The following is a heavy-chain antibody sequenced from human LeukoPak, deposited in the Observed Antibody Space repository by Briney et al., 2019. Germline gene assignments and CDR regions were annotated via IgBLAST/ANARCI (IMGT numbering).Heavy chain of an antibody. V-gene: IGHV1-8*01. D-gene: IGHD6-19*01. J-gene: IGHJ3*02. CDR1: GYTFTSYD. Sequence: GASVKVSCKASGYTFTSYDINWVRQATGQGLEWMGWMNPNSGNTGYAQKFQGRVTMTEDTSTDTAYMELSSLRSEDTAVYYCWAKQWRSAFDIWGQGTMVTVSS. CDR2: MNPNSGNT. CDR3: WAKQWRSAFDI.